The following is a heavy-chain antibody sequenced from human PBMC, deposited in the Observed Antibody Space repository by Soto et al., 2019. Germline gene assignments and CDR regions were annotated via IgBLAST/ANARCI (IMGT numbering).Heavy chain of an antibody. CDR2: IYYSGST. CDR1: GGSISSGDYY. Sequence: SETLSLTCTVSGGSISSGDYYWSWIRQPPGKGLEWIGYIYYSGSTYYNPSLKSRVTISVDTSKNQFSLKLSSVTAADTAVYYCASWSSRARGDTVYYFDYWGQGTLVTVSS. CDR3: ASWSSRARGDTVYYFDY. J-gene: IGHJ4*02. D-gene: IGHD3-10*01. V-gene: IGHV4-30-4*01.